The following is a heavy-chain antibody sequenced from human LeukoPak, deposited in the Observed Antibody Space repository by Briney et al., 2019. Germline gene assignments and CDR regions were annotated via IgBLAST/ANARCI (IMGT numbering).Heavy chain of an antibody. CDR1: GYTFISYD. CDR3: ARGSEDIVVVPAARVYYYYMDV. CDR2: MNPNSGNT. D-gene: IGHD2-2*01. Sequence: ASVKVSCKASGYTFISYDINWVRQATGQGLEWMGWMNPNSGNTGYAQKFQGRVTMTRNTSISTAYMELSSLRSEDTAVYYCARGSEDIVVVPAARVYYYYMDVWGKGTTVTVSS. J-gene: IGHJ6*03. V-gene: IGHV1-8*01.